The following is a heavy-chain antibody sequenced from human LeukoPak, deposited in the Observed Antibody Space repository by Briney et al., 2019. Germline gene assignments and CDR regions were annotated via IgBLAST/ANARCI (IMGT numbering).Heavy chain of an antibody. CDR3: ARDLDILTGWDY. CDR1: GYIFTTYG. Sequence: GASVKVSCKASGYIFTTYGITWVRQAPGQGLEWMGWISVYNDNTYYSQKLQGRVTMTTDTSTSTAYMELRSLRSDDTAVYYCARDLDILTGWDYWGQGTLVTVSS. J-gene: IGHJ4*02. V-gene: IGHV1-18*01. CDR2: ISVYNDNT. D-gene: IGHD3-9*01.